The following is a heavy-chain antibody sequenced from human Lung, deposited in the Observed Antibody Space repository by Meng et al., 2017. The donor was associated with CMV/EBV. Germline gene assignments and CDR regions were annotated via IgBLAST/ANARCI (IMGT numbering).Heavy chain of an antibody. J-gene: IGHJ4*02. CDR3: ARVGTMADMYFDS. CDR1: GGSVRGGNW. D-gene: IGHD5-24*01. Sequence: GGSVRGGNWGSWVRQAPGKGLEWVGEIDHSRNTNCNPYLKNRVAMSMARSKNQLFLKLNSVTAADTAVYYCARVGTMADMYFDSWGQGTLVTVSS. CDR2: IDHSRNT. V-gene: IGHV4-4*02.